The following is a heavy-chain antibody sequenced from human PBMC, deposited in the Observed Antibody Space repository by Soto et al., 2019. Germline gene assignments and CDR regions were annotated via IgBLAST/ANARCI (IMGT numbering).Heavy chain of an antibody. J-gene: IGHJ4*02. V-gene: IGHV4-31*03. D-gene: IGHD2-2*02. Sequence: QVQLQESGPGLVKPSQTLSLTCTVSGGSISSGGYYWSWIRQHPGKGLEWIGYIYYSGSTYYNPSLKSRFTIAVDTSKNQFSLKLSSVTAADTAVYYCARLSMSCYTFDYWGQGTLVTVSS. CDR3: ARLSMSCYTFDY. CDR2: IYYSGST. CDR1: GGSISSGGYY.